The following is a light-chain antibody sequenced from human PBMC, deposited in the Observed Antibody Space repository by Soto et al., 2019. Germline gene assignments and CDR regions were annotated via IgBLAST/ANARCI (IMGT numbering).Light chain of an antibody. Sequence: DIVMTQSPLSLPVTPGEPASISCRSSQSLLHSNGYNYLDWYLQKPGQSPQLLIYLGSNRASGVPDRISGSGSGTDFTLKISRVEAEDVGVYYCMQALQPLTFGQGTKVEIK. J-gene: IGKJ1*01. CDR3: MQALQPLT. CDR1: QSLLHSNGYNY. V-gene: IGKV2-28*01. CDR2: LGS.